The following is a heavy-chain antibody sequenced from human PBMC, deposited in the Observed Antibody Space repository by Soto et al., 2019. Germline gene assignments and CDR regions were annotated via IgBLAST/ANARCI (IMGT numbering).Heavy chain of an antibody. CDR3: AAGPPWEQRLDY. CDR2: IYYSGST. CDR1: GGSITSGDYY. J-gene: IGHJ4*02. V-gene: IGHV4-30-4*01. Sequence: LSLTCTVSGGSITSGDYYWSWIRQPPGKGLEWIGYIYYSGSTYYNPSLKSRITMSADTSKNQLSLNLSSVTAADTAMYYCAAGPPWEQRLDYWGQGTLRTAPQ. D-gene: IGHD1-26*01.